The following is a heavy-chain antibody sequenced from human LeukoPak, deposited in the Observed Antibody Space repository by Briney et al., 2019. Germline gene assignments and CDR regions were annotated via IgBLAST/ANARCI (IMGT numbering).Heavy chain of an antibody. V-gene: IGHV3-7*01. J-gene: IGHJ4*02. Sequence: GGSLRLSCAASGFTFSSYWMSWVRQAPGKGLEWVANIKQDGSEKYYVDSVKGRFTISRDNAKNSLYLQMNSLRAEDTAVYYCAREGWIEYSSRDYFDYWGQGTLVTVSS. CDR2: IKQDGSEK. CDR1: GFTFSSYW. D-gene: IGHD6-6*01. CDR3: AREGWIEYSSRDYFDY.